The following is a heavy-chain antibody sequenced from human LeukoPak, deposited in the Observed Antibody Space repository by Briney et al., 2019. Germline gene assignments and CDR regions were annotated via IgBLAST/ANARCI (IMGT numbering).Heavy chain of an antibody. D-gene: IGHD3-10*01. Sequence: PSETLSLTCTVSGGSISSDLYYWSWVRQPAGKGLESIGRIYSSGTTNYNPSLKSRVTISVERSKNQVSLMLNSVTAADTAVYYCAGGAYGSGSYAKWFDPWGQGTLVIVSS. J-gene: IGHJ5*02. CDR2: IYSSGTT. V-gene: IGHV4-61*02. CDR1: GGSISSDLYY. CDR3: AGGAYGSGSYAKWFDP.